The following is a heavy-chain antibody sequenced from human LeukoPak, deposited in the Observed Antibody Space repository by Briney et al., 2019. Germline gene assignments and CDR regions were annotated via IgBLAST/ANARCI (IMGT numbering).Heavy chain of an antibody. CDR2: INPNSGGR. CDR3: ARQCSSASCYSGQNDY. J-gene: IGHJ4*02. Sequence: ASVKVSCKASGYTFTGYYMHWVRQAPGQGLEWMGRINPNSGGRNYAQKFQGRVTMTRDTSISTAYLELTRLTSDDTAVYYCARQCSSASCYSGQNDYWGQGTLVTVSS. CDR1: GYTFTGYY. D-gene: IGHD2-2*02. V-gene: IGHV1-2*06.